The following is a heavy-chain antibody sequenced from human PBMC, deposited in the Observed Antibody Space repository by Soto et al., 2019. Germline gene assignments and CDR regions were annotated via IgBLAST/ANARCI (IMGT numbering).Heavy chain of an antibody. Sequence: QVHLVESGGGVVQPGGSLRLTCAASGFTFSEYGIHWVRQAPGKGLEWVAITSYDGRHTSYVDSVKGRFTISRDNSGNTAFLEMNRLRVEDTAVYYCAKTRNSVINYNYYDNMDVWGQGTTVTVSS. CDR2: TSYDGRHT. J-gene: IGHJ6*02. V-gene: IGHV3-30*18. CDR1: GFTFSEYG. D-gene: IGHD3-10*01. CDR3: AKTRNSVINYNYYDNMDV.